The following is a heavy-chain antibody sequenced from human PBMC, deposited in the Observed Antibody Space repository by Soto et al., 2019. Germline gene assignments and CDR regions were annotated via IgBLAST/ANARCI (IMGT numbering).Heavy chain of an antibody. V-gene: IGHV5-51*01. CDR2: IYPGDSDT. J-gene: IGHJ6*02. CDR3: ARYRSGIAPHVYYGMDV. CDR1: GYSFTSYW. D-gene: IGHD2-15*01. Sequence: GEFLKISCKGSGYSFTSYWIGWVRQMPGKGLEWMGIIYPGDSDTRYSPSFQGQVTISADKSVSTAYLQWSSLKASDTAMYYCARYRSGIAPHVYYGMDVWGQGTTVTVSS.